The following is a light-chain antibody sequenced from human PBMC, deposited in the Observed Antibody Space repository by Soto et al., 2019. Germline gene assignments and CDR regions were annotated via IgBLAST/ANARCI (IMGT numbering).Light chain of an antibody. V-gene: IGLV2-14*01. CDR1: STDVGGYNY. Sequence: QSALTQPASVSGSPGQSITISCTGTSTDVGGYNYVSWYQQHPGKAPKLMIYEVRHRPSGVSNRFSGSKSGNTASLTISGLQAEDEADYYCSSYTSSSTLYVFGTGTKGTVL. CDR2: EVR. J-gene: IGLJ1*01. CDR3: SSYTSSSTLYV.